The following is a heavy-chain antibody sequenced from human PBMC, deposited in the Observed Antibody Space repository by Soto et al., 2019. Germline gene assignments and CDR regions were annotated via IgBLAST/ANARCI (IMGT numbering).Heavy chain of an antibody. CDR2: IIPIFGTA. CDR1: GGTFSSYA. V-gene: IGHV1-69*06. D-gene: IGHD6-6*01. Sequence: QVQLVQSGAEVKKPGSSVKVSCKASGGTFSSYAISWVRQAPGQGLEWMGGIIPIFGTANYAQKFQGRVKITGDKARSPAYMELSSLRSEDTAVYYCARGVYSSSSRVGQSYYYGMDVWGQGTTVTVSS. CDR3: ARGVYSSSSRVGQSYYYGMDV. J-gene: IGHJ6*02.